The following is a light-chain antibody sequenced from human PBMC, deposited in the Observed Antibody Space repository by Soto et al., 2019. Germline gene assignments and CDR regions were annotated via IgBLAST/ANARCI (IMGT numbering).Light chain of an antibody. J-gene: IGKJ2*01. Sequence: EIVLTQSPATLSLSPGERATLSCMASQSVSSYLAWYQQKPGQAPRLLIYDASNRATGIPARFSGSGSGTDFTLTISSLEPEDFAVYYGQQRSNWPRMYTFGQGTKLEIK. CDR1: QSVSSY. CDR3: QQRSNWPRMYT. CDR2: DAS. V-gene: IGKV3-11*01.